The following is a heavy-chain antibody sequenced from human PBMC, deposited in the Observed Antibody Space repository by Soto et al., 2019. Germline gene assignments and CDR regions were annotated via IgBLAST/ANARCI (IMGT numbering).Heavy chain of an antibody. CDR1: GYTFPSYG. Sequence: AAVKVSCKASGYTFPSYGITWVRQAPGQGLEWMGWISAHNGNTNYAQKLQGRVTMTTDTSTSTAYMELRSLRSDDTAVYYCARDGRWIDQYDSFGYYDYWGQGPLVTGS. D-gene: IGHD3-22*01. CDR2: ISAHNGNT. CDR3: ARDGRWIDQYDSFGYYDY. V-gene: IGHV1-18*04. J-gene: IGHJ4*02.